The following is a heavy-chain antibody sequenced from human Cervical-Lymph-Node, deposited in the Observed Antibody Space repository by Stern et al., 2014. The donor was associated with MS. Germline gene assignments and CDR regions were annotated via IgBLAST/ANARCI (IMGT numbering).Heavy chain of an antibody. J-gene: IGHJ6*02. CDR1: GNTFTRYY. CDR2: INPSAGST. Sequence: VQLVESGAEVKKPGASVKVSCKASGNTFTRYYIHWVRQAPGQGLEWMGIINPSAGSTSYAQKLQGRVTMTRDTSTSTVYMELSSLRSEDTAVYYCAREVAGHRLGMMDVWGQGTTVTVSS. CDR3: AREVAGHRLGMMDV. V-gene: IGHV1-46*01. D-gene: IGHD6-19*01.